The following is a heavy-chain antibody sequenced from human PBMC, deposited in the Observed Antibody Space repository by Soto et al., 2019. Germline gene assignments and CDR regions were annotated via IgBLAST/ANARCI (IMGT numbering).Heavy chain of an antibody. V-gene: IGHV3-30-3*01. J-gene: IGHJ3*02. CDR1: GFTFSSYA. CDR2: ISYDGSNK. Sequence: GGSLRLSCAASGFTFSSYAMHWVRQAPGKGLEWVAVISYDGSNKYYADSVKGRFTISRDNSKNTLYLQMNSLRAEDTAVYYCAFIVVVTSDAFDIWGQGTMVTVSS. D-gene: IGHD3-22*01. CDR3: AFIVVVTSDAFDI.